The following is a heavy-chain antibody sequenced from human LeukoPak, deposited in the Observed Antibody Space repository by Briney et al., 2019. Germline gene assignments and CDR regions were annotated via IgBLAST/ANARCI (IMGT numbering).Heavy chain of an antibody. CDR1: GASITSSNYS. V-gene: IGHV4-39*07. J-gene: IGHJ6*03. CDR3: ARDSPPVDYYYYYMDV. Sequence: PSETLSLTCTLSGASITSSNYSWGWIRQPPGKGLELIGSIYYSGTAYHSPSHKSRVTMSVDTSKNQFSLKLSSVTAADTAVYYCARDSPPVDYYYYYMDVWGKGTTVTVSS. CDR2: IYYSGTA.